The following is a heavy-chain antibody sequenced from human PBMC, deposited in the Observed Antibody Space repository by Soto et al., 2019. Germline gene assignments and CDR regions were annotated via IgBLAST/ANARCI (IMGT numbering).Heavy chain of an antibody. V-gene: IGHV3-13*01. CDR2: IGTAGDT. J-gene: IGHJ3*02. CDR1: GFTFSSYD. CDR3: ARVLDDAFDI. Sequence: PGGCLRLSCAASGFTFSSYDMHGVRQATGKGLEWVSAIGTAGDTYYPGSVKGRFTISRENAKNSLYLQMNSLRAGDTAVYYCARVLDDAFDIWGQGTMVTVSS.